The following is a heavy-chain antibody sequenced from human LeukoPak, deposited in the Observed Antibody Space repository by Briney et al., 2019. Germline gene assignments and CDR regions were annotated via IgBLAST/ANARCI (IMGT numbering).Heavy chain of an antibody. J-gene: IGHJ5*02. CDR3: ARGGASIAALFNWFDP. V-gene: IGHV4-34*01. CDR1: GGSFSGYY. CDR2: INHSGST. D-gene: IGHD6-6*01. Sequence: PSETLSLTCAVYGGSFSGYYWSWIRQPPGKGLEWIGEINHSGSTNYNPSLKSRVTISVDTSKNQFSLKLSSVTAADTAVYYCARGGASIAALFNWFDPWGQETLVTVSS.